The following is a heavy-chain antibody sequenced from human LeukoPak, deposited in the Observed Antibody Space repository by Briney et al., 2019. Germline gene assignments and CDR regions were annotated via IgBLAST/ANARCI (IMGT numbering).Heavy chain of an antibody. CDR3: ARAASQYCSGGSCSSFDF. D-gene: IGHD2-15*01. Sequence: GGSLRLSCAASGFTLTTYGMHWVRQAPGKGLEWVAVIWFDGSTKYCEDSVKGRFTISRDNSENTMYLQMNSLRVEDAAVYYCARAASQYCSGGSCSSFDFWGRGALVTVSS. CDR1: GFTLTTYG. J-gene: IGHJ4*02. V-gene: IGHV3-33*01. CDR2: IWFDGSTK.